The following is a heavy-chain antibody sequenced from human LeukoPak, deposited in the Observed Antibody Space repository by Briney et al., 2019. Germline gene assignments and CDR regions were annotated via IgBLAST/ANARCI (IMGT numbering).Heavy chain of an antibody. CDR1: GASVSGYY. J-gene: IGHJ4*02. Sequence: SETLSLTRTVSGASVSGYYWTWVRQPADKGLEWIGRLYSDGTTYYNPSLRSRVIMSVDTSRNQFSLKLRSVTVADTAVYYCARDSSGITRRYYFDYWGQGALVIVSS. V-gene: IGHV4-4*07. CDR2: LYSDGTT. CDR3: ARDSSGITRRYYFDY. D-gene: IGHD3-22*01.